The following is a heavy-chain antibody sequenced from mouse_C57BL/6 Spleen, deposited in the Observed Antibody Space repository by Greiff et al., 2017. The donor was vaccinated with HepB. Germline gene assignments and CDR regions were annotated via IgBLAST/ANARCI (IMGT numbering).Heavy chain of an antibody. J-gene: IGHJ3*01. D-gene: IGHD3-2*02. CDR2: IHPNSGST. Sequence: QVQLKQPGAELVKPGASVKLSCKASGYTFTSYWMHWVKQRPGQGLEWIGMIHPNSGSTNYNEKFKSKATLTVDKSSSTAYMQLSSLTSEDSAVYYCARRTAQAGGFAYWGQGTLVTVSA. CDR1: GYTFTSYW. V-gene: IGHV1-64*01. CDR3: ARRTAQAGGFAY.